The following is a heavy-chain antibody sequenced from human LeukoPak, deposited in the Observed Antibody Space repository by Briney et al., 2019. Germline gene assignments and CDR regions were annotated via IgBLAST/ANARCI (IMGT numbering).Heavy chain of an antibody. D-gene: IGHD1-26*01. Sequence: GGSLRLSCTVSGFSFRIYWMNWVRQAPGKGLEWVANINQDGSQKYYVDSVKGRFTISGDNSKNTLYLQMNSLRAEDTAVYYCARDLIVGGNHDAFDIWGQGTMVTVSS. CDR3: ARDLIVGGNHDAFDI. V-gene: IGHV3-7*05. CDR1: GFSFRIYW. CDR2: INQDGSQK. J-gene: IGHJ3*02.